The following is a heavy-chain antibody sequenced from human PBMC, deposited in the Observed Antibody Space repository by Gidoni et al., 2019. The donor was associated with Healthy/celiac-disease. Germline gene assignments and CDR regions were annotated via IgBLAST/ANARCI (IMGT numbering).Heavy chain of an antibody. CDR2: INHSGST. Sequence: QVQLQQWGAGLLKPSETLSLTCAVYGGSFSGYYWSWLRQHPGKVLEWIGEINHSGSTNYNPSLKSRVTISVDTSKNQFSLKLSSVTASDTAVYYCARGHGGPRGSRGGIAARPGVLDYWGQGTLVTVSS. J-gene: IGHJ4*02. V-gene: IGHV4-34*01. CDR1: GGSFSGYY. CDR3: ARGHGGPRGSRGGIAARPGVLDY. D-gene: IGHD6-6*01.